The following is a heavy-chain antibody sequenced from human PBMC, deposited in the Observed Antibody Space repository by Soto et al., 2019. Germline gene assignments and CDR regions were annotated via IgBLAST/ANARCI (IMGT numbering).Heavy chain of an antibody. Sequence: GGSLRLSCAASGFTFSSYAMSWVRQAPGKGLEWVSAISGSGGSTYYADSVKGRFTISRDDSKNTLYLQMNSLRAEDTAVYYCAKLGAPAAILLPFDYWGQGTLVTVSS. J-gene: IGHJ4*02. D-gene: IGHD2-2*02. CDR1: GFTFSSYA. CDR2: ISGSGGST. CDR3: AKLGAPAAILLPFDY. V-gene: IGHV3-23*01.